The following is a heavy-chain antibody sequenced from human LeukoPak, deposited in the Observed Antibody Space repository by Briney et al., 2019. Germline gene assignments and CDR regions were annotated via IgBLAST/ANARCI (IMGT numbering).Heavy chain of an antibody. D-gene: IGHD1-26*01. CDR1: GGSISSSSSF. V-gene: IGHV4-39*01. CDR3: VRQGLASSGSHRRALDY. CDR2: INYSGST. Sequence: PSETLSLTCSVSGGSISSSSSFWGWIRQPPGKGLEWIGSINYSGSTYYNPSLKSPVTISVDTSKNQFSLQLSSVTAADTAVYYCVRQGLASSGSHRRALDYWGQGTLVTVSS. J-gene: IGHJ4*02.